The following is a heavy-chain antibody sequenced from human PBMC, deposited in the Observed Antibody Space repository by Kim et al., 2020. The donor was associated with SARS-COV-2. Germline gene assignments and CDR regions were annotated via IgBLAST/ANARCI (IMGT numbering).Heavy chain of an antibody. V-gene: IGHV3-11*01. J-gene: IGHJ6*02. CDR3: ARDIIAGAGAKYYYYYGMDV. CDR1: GFAFSDYA. Sequence: GGSLRLSCAASGFAFSDYAMSWIRQAPGKGLEWVSHISGSGGSIYYADSVKGRFTISRDNAKNSLYLQMNSLRAEDTAVYYCARDIIAGAGAKYYYYYGMDVWGQGTTVTVSS. D-gene: IGHD6-13*01. CDR2: ISGSGGSI.